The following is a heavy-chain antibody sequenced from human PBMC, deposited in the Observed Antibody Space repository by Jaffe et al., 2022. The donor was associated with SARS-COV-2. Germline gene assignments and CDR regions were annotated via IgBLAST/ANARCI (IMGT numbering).Heavy chain of an antibody. CDR2: ISWNSGSI. D-gene: IGHD5-18*01. CDR1: GFTFDDYA. Sequence: EVQLVESGGGLVQPGRSLRLSCAASGFTFDDYAMHWVRQAPGKGLEWVSGISWNSGSIGYADSVKGRFTISRDNAKNSLYLQMNSLRAEDTALYYCAKAGVDTGSEYFQHWGQGTLVTVSS. V-gene: IGHV3-9*01. J-gene: IGHJ1*01. CDR3: AKAGVDTGSEYFQH.